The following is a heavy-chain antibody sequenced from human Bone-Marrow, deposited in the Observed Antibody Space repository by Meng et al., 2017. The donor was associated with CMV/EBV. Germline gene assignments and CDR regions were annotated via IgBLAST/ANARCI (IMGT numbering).Heavy chain of an antibody. Sequence: GESLKISCAASGFTFSSYWMHWVRQAPGKGLVWVSRINSDGSSTSYADSVKGLFTISRDNAKNTLYLQMNSLRAEDTAVYYCARDRVVPAAISWGYYYYGMDVWGQGTTVTVSS. CDR2: INSDGSST. CDR3: ARDRVVPAAISWGYYYYGMDV. D-gene: IGHD2-2*01. J-gene: IGHJ6*02. V-gene: IGHV3-74*01. CDR1: GFTFSSYW.